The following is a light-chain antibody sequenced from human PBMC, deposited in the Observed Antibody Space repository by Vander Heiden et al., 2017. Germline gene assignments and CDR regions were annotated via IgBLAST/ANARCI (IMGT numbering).Light chain of an antibody. CDR1: SSDVNTFNY. J-gene: IGLJ2*01. CDR3: SSYTITSGTVV. Sequence: QSALTQPASVSGSPGQSITISSTGTSSDVNTFNYTSWYQQNPGKAPKLMIFNVDNRPSGVSNRFSGSKSGNTASLTISGLQAEDEADYYCSSYTITSGTVVFGGGTKLTVL. CDR2: NVD. V-gene: IGLV2-14*03.